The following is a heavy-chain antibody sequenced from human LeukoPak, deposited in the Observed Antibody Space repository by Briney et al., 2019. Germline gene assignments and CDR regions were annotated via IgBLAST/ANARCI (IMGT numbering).Heavy chain of an antibody. CDR1: GFTFSSYG. CDR2: IKQDGSEE. J-gene: IGHJ4*02. CDR3: AKEKHYYGSIVDY. V-gene: IGHV3-7*04. D-gene: IGHD3-10*01. Sequence: GGSLRLSCAPSGFTFSSYGMPWVREAPGKELEWVANIKQDGSEEYYVDSVKGRFSISRDNAGNSLFLQMHSLRAEDTAIYYCAKEKHYYGSIVDYWGQGTLVTVSS.